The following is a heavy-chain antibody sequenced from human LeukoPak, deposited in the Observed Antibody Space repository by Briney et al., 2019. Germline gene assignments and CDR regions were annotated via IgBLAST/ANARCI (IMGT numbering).Heavy chain of an antibody. CDR2: ISAYNGNT. J-gene: IGHJ6*03. CDR3: ARDRLSGSSSYYYYYYMDV. Sequence: ASVKVSCKASGGTFSSYAISWVRQAPGQGLEWMGWISAYNGNTNYAQKLQDRVTMTTDTSTSTAYMELRSLRSDDTAVYYCARDRLSGSSSYYYYYYMDVWGRGTTVTVSS. D-gene: IGHD6-6*01. V-gene: IGHV1-18*01. CDR1: GGTFSSYA.